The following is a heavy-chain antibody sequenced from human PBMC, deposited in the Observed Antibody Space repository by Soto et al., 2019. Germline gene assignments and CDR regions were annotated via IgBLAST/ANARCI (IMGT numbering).Heavy chain of an antibody. Sequence: AASVKVSCKVSGYTLTELSTHWVRQAPGKGLEWMGGFDPEDGETIYAQKFQGRVTMTEDTSTDTAYMELSSLRSEDTAVYYCATALGGSYDYWGQGTLVTVSS. CDR1: GYTLTELS. CDR3: ATALGGSYDY. CDR2: FDPEDGET. J-gene: IGHJ4*02. V-gene: IGHV1-24*01. D-gene: IGHD3-16*01.